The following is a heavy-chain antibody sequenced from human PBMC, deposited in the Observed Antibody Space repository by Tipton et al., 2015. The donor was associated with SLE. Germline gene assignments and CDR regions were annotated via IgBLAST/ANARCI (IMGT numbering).Heavy chain of an antibody. CDR1: GGSFSGYY. V-gene: IGHV4-34*01. CDR2: INHSGST. CDR3: ARDRGAFDWPSFDI. J-gene: IGHJ3*02. D-gene: IGHD3-9*01. Sequence: TQSLTCAVYGGSFSGYYWSWIRQPPGKGLEWIGEINHSGSTNYNPSLKSRVTISVDTSKNQFSLKLSSVTAADTAVYYCARDRGAFDWPSFDIWGQGTMVTVSS.